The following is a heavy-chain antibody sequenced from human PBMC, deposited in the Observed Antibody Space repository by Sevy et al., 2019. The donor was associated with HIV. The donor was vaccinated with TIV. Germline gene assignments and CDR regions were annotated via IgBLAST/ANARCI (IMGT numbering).Heavy chain of an antibody. CDR2: IYYSGST. D-gene: IGHD3-3*01. Sequence: SETLSLTCTVSGGSISSYYWSWIRQPPGKGLEWIGYIYYSGSTNYNPSLKSLVTISVDTSKNQFSLKLSSVTAVDTDVYYCARFGVVNPVYYYYGMDVWGQGTTVTVSS. V-gene: IGHV4-59*13. CDR3: ARFGVVNPVYYYYGMDV. CDR1: GGSISSYY. J-gene: IGHJ6*02.